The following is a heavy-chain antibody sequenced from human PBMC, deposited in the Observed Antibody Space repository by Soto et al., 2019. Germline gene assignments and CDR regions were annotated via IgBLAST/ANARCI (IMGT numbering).Heavy chain of an antibody. J-gene: IGHJ6*02. Sequence: GGSLRLSCAASGFTFSSYAMHWVRQAPGKGLEWVAVISYDGSNKYYADSVKGRFTISRDNSKNTLYLQMNSLRAEDTAVYYCARAAARYYYYYGMDVWGQGTTVTVSS. CDR3: ARAAARYYYYYGMDV. CDR1: GFTFSSYA. CDR2: ISYDGSNK. V-gene: IGHV3-30-3*01. D-gene: IGHD6-13*01.